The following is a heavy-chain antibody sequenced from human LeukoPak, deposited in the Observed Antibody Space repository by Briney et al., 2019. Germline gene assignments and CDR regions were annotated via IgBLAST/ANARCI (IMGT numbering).Heavy chain of an antibody. Sequence: SETLSLTCTVSGGSISSYYWSWIRQPPGKGLEWIGYIYYSGSTNYNPSPKSRVTISVDTSKNQFSLKLSSVTAADTAVYYCARVRTTRNWFDPWGQGTLVTVSS. CDR2: IYYSGST. D-gene: IGHD1-7*01. CDR3: ARVRTTRNWFDP. CDR1: GGSISSYY. V-gene: IGHV4-59*01. J-gene: IGHJ5*02.